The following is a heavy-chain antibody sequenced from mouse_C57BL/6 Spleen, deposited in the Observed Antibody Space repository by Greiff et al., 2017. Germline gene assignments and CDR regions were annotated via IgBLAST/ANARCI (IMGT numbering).Heavy chain of an antibody. J-gene: IGHJ3*01. Sequence: QVQLQQPGAELVKPGASVKLSCKASGYTFTSYWMHWVKQRPGQGLEWIGMIHPNSGSTNYNEKFKSKATLTVDKSSSTAYMQLSSLTSEDSAVYYCARSRGNYGGWFAYWGQGTLVTVSA. CDR3: ARSRGNYGGWFAY. CDR2: IHPNSGST. V-gene: IGHV1-64*01. D-gene: IGHD2-1*01. CDR1: GYTFTSYW.